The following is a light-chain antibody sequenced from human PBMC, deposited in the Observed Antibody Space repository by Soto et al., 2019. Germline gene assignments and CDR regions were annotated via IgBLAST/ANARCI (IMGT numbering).Light chain of an antibody. Sequence: ETVMTQSPATLSVSPGERATLSCRASQSVSTNLAWYQHKPGQAPRLLISGASTRATGLPARFSGSGSGTEFTLTISSLQSEDFALYYCQQYNDWPLTFGPGTKVDIK. J-gene: IGKJ3*01. CDR2: GAS. CDR3: QQYNDWPLT. CDR1: QSVSTN. V-gene: IGKV3-15*01.